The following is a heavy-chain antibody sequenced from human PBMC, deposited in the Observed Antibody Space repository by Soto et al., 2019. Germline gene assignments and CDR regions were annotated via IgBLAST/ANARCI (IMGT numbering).Heavy chain of an antibody. J-gene: IGHJ6*03. CDR3: ARASSSYYYYYYYMDV. V-gene: IGHV3-21*01. CDR2: ISSSSSYI. Sequence: GGSLRLSCAASGFTFSSYSMNWVRQAPGKGLEWVSSISSSSSYIYYADSVKGRFTISRDNAKNSLYLQMNSLRAEDTAVYYCARASSSYYYYYYYMDVWGKGTTVTVSS. CDR1: GFTFSSYS. D-gene: IGHD6-6*01.